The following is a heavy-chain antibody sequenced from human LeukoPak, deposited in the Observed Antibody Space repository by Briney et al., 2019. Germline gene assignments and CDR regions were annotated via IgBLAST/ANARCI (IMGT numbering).Heavy chain of an antibody. CDR3: AKDLQKVVRFFLHSGLDI. CDR1: GFTFSSYW. Sequence: GGSLRLSCAASGFTFSSYWMHWVRQAPGKGLVWVSRINSDGSSTSYADSVKGRLTISRDNAKNTLYLQMNSLRAEDTAVYYCAKDLQKVVRFFLHSGLDIWGQGTMVTVSS. CDR2: INSDGSST. J-gene: IGHJ3*02. V-gene: IGHV3-74*01. D-gene: IGHD2-15*01.